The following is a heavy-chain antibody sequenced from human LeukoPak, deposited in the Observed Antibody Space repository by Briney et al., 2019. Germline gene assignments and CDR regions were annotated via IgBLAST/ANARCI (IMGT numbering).Heavy chain of an antibody. CDR2: ISAYNGNT. J-gene: IGHJ6*02. V-gene: IGHV1-18*01. Sequence: ASVKVSCKASGYTFTSYGISWVRQAPGQGLEWMGWISAYNGNTNYAQKLQGRVTMTTDTSTSTAYMELRSLRSDDTAVYYCVRGPKYDSSAYYYYGMDVWGQGTTVTVSS. CDR1: GYTFTSYG. D-gene: IGHD3-22*01. CDR3: VRGPKYDSSAYYYYGMDV.